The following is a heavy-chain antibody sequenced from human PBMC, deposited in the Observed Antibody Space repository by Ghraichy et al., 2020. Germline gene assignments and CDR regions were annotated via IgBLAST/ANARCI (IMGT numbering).Heavy chain of an antibody. D-gene: IGHD3-9*01. Sequence: GGSLRLSCAASGFTFSSYAMSWVRQAPGKGLEWVSAISGSGGSTYYADSVKGRFTISRDNSKNTLYLQMNSLRAEDTAVYYCARILTGYIPSYYYYMDVWGKGTTVTVSS. CDR3: ARILTGYIPSYYYYMDV. CDR1: GFTFSSYA. CDR2: ISGSGGST. V-gene: IGHV3-23*01. J-gene: IGHJ6*03.